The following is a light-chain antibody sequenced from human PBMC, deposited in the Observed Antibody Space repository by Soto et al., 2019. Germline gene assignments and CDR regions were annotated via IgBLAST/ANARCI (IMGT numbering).Light chain of an antibody. V-gene: IGKV3-20*01. CDR3: QEYGGSPLYA. Sequence: EIVLTQSPGTLSLSPGERATLSCRASQSISSRYLAWYQQKPGQAPRLLIFATSSRATGIPDRFSGSASGTDFTPTISRLEPEDFAVYYCQEYGGSPLYAFGQGTKLEIK. CDR1: QSISSRY. CDR2: ATS. J-gene: IGKJ2*01.